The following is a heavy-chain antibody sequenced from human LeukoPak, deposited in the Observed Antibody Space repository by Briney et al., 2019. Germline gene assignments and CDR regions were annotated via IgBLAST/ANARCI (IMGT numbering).Heavy chain of an antibody. J-gene: IGHJ5*02. CDR3: ARGSVGYCSGGSCYLWFDP. D-gene: IGHD2-15*01. Sequence: ASVKVPCKASGYTFTSYGISWVRQAPGQGLEWMGWISAYNGNTNYAQKLQGRVTMTTDTSTSTAYMELRSLRSDDTAVYYCARGSVGYCSGGSCYLWFDPWGQGTLVTVSS. V-gene: IGHV1-18*01. CDR2: ISAYNGNT. CDR1: GYTFTSYG.